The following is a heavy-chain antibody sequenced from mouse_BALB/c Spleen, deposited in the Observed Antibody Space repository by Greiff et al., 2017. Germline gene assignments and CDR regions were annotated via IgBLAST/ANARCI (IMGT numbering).Heavy chain of an antibody. D-gene: IGHD1-2*01. CDR3: ARAITSMDY. J-gene: IGHJ4*01. V-gene: IGHV1-14*01. Sequence: LVESGPELVKPGASVKMSCKASGYTFTSYVMHWVKQKPGQGLEWIGYINPYNDGTKYNEKFKGKATLTSDKSSSTAYMELSSLTSEDSAVYYCARAITSMDYWGQGTSVTVSS. CDR1: GYTFTSYV. CDR2: INPYNDGT.